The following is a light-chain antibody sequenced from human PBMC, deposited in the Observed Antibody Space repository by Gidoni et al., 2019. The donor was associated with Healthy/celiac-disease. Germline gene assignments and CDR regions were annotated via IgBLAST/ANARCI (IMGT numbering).Light chain of an antibody. V-gene: IGKV3-15*01. CDR1: QSVSSN. J-gene: IGKJ1*01. CDR2: CAS. CDR3: QQYNNWPPWT. Sequence: EIVMTQSPATLSVSTRERATLSCRASQSVSSNLAWYQQKPGQAPRLLIYCASTRATCIPARFSGSGSGTEFTLPISSLQSEDFAVYYCQQYNNWPPWTFGQGTKVEIK.